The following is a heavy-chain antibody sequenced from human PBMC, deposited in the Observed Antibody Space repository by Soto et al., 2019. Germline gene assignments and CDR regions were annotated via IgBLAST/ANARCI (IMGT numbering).Heavy chain of an antibody. CDR3: ARERYSSTWDPIN. J-gene: IGHJ4*02. V-gene: IGHV3-33*01. D-gene: IGHD6-13*01. CDR2: IWYDGSNK. Sequence: QVQLVESGGGVVQPGRSLRLSCAASGFTFSSYDMHWVRQAPGKGLEWVAVIWYDGSNKYYADSVKGRFTISRDNSKNTLYLQMSSLRAEDTAVYYCARERYSSTWDPINWGQGTLVAVSS. CDR1: GFTFSSYD.